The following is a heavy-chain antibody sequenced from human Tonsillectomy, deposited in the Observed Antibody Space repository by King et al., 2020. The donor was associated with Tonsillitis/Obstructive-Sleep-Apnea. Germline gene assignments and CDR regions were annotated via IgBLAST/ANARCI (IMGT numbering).Heavy chain of an antibody. V-gene: IGHV3-30*04. CDR3: ARVEMATISPAFDI. J-gene: IGHJ3*02. Sequence: QLVQSGGGVVQPGRSRRLSCVASGVTFRHYAMHWVRQSRGKGLEWAALISYDGSDKYYADSVKGRFTVSRDNSKNTLYLQMNFLRPEDTAVYYCARVEMATISPAFDIWGQGTMLTVSS. CDR1: GVTFRHYA. D-gene: IGHD5-24*01. CDR2: ISYDGSDK.